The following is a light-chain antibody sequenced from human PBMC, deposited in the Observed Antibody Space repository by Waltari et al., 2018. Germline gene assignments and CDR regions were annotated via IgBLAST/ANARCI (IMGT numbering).Light chain of an antibody. J-gene: IGLJ2*01. CDR2: KDS. CDR1: ALPTQY. V-gene: IGLV3-25*03. CDR3: QSADSSDTYVV. Sequence: SYELTQPPSVSVSPGQTARITCSGDALPTQYAYWYQQKPGQAPVLVIYKDSERPSGIPERFSGSSSGTTVTLTISGVQAEDEADYYCQSADSSDTYVVFGGGTKLTVL.